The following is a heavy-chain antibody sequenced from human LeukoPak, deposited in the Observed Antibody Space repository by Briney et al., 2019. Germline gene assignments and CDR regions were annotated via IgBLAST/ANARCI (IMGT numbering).Heavy chain of an antibody. V-gene: IGHV3-21*01. CDR1: GFTFSSYS. D-gene: IGHD4-17*01. CDR2: ISSSSSYI. J-gene: IGHJ4*01. CDR3: ASLPMATVTTGN. Sequence: PGGSLRLSCAASGFTFSSYSMNWVRQAPGKGLEWVSSISSSSSYIYYADSVKGRFTISRDNAKNSLYLQMNSLRAEDTAVYYCASLPMATVTTGNWGQRALVTGSS.